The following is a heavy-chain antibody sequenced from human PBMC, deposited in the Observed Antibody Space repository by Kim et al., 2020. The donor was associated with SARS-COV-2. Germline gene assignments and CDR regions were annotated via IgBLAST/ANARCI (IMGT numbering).Heavy chain of an antibody. V-gene: IGHV1-46*01. J-gene: IGHJ4*02. Sequence: ASVKVSCKASGYTFTSYYMHWVRQAPGQGLEWMGIINPSGGSTSYAQKFQGRVTMTRDTSTSTVYMELSSLRSEDTAVYYCARGSIVVVPAALYYFDYWGQGTLVTVSS. CDR2: INPSGGST. CDR3: ARGSIVVVPAALYYFDY. D-gene: IGHD2-2*01. CDR1: GYTFTSYY.